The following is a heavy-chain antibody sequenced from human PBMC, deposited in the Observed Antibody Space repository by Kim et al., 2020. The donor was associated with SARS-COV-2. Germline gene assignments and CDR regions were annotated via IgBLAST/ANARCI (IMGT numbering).Heavy chain of an antibody. CDR1: GYSFTSYY. D-gene: IGHD2-15*01. Sequence: ASVKVSCKASGYSFTSYYIHWVRQAPGQGLEWMGIINPSGGSTTYAQKFQGRNTMTRDSSTSTVYMEVNSLRSEDTALYYCARDAGFCSGGSCEAFDYWGQGTLLTVSP. CDR2: INPSGGST. CDR3: ARDAGFCSGGSCEAFDY. V-gene: IGHV1-46*01. J-gene: IGHJ4*02.